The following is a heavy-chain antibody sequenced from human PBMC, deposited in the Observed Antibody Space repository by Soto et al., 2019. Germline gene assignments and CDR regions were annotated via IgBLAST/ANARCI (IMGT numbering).Heavy chain of an antibody. J-gene: IGHJ6*02. Sequence: ASVKVSCKTSGYTFTRNGISWVRQAPGQGLEWMGWISPNSGNTKYAQKLQGRVIMTTDTSTSTAYMELRSLRSNDTAVYYCVKDRDSNSWPSRDVWGPGTTVTVS. CDR2: ISPNSGNT. CDR1: GYTFTRNG. V-gene: IGHV1-18*01. D-gene: IGHD3-22*01. CDR3: VKDRDSNSWPSRDV.